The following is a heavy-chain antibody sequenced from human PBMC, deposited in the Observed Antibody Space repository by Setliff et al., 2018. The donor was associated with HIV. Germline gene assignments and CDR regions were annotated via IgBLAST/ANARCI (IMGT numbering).Heavy chain of an antibody. CDR3: ARRSVSHGNGFDL. V-gene: IGHV5-51*01. Sequence: GESLKISCQGSGYSFTRYWIGWGRQMPGKGLEWMGIIFPGDSDTRFSPSFQGQVSLSVDKSATTAYLHWSSLKASDTAIYYCARRSVSHGNGFDLWGQGTLVTVSS. CDR2: IFPGDSDT. J-gene: IGHJ3*01. CDR1: GYSFTRYW. D-gene: IGHD3-10*01.